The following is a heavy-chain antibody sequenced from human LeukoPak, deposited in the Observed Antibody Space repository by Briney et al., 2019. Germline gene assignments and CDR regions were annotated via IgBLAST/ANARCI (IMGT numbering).Heavy chain of an antibody. V-gene: IGHV4-39*07. J-gene: IGHJ4*02. CDR1: GGSFSSGSYS. D-gene: IGHD6-19*01. CDR2: IYYSGST. Sequence: ASETLSLTCTVSGGSFSSGSYSWGWIRQPPGKGLEWIGTIYYSGSTNYNPSLKSRVTISVDTSKNQFSLKLSSVTAADTAVYYCASESVALAGIDYWGQGTLVTVSS. CDR3: ASESVALAGIDY.